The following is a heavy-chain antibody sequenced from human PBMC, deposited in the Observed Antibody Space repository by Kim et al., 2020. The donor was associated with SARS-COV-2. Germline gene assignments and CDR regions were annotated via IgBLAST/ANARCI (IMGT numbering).Heavy chain of an antibody. CDR3: AKLPSSSDIVATIPVRGVKDDAFDI. Sequence: GGSLRLSCAASGFTFSSYGMHWVRQAPGKGLEWVAVIWYDGSNKYYADSVKGRFTISRDNSKNTLYLQMNSLRAEDTAVYYCAKLPSSSDIVATIPVRGVKDDAFDIWGQGTMVTVSS. J-gene: IGHJ3*02. V-gene: IGHV3-33*06. CDR2: IWYDGSNK. CDR1: GFTFSSYG. D-gene: IGHD5-12*01.